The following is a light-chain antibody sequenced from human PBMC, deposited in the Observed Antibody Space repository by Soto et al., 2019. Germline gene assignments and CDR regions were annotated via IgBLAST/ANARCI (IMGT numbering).Light chain of an antibody. Sequence: QSALTQPASVSGSPGQSITISCTGTSSDVGGYKYVSWYQQHPDKAPKLIIFEVSNRPSGISSRFSGSKSGNTASLTISGLQAEDEADYYCSSYAGSNNFVVFGGGTKLTVL. CDR3: SSYAGSNNFVV. V-gene: IGLV2-14*01. CDR1: SSDVGGYKY. J-gene: IGLJ2*01. CDR2: EVS.